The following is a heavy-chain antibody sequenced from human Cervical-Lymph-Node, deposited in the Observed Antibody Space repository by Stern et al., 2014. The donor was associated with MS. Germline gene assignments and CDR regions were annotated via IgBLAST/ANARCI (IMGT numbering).Heavy chain of an antibody. CDR2: IYYSGTT. D-gene: IGHD3-22*01. CDR3: AGQYYYDSSGYYDWLDP. CDR1: GASITNHF. V-gene: IGHV4-59*11. J-gene: IGHJ5*02. Sequence: VQLVESGPGLLRPSETLSLTCTVSGASITNHFWSWIRQPPGKGLEWIGYIYYSGTTNYNASLKGRIAISIDTSRTQFSLRLSSVTAADTAVYYCAGQYYYDSSGYYDWLDPWGQGTLVTVSS.